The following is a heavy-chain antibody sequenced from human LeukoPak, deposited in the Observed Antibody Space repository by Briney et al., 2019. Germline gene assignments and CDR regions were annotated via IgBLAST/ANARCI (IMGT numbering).Heavy chain of an antibody. J-gene: IGHJ4*02. CDR3: AKVDNQDGDPYDY. D-gene: IGHD4-17*01. CDR2: ISGSGGST. CDR1: GFTFSSYA. Sequence: GGSPRLSCAASGFTFSSYAMSWVRQAPGKGLEWVSAISGSGGSTYYADSVKGRFTISRDNSKNTLYLQMNSLRAEDTAVYYCAKVDNQDGDPYDYWGQGTLVTVSS. V-gene: IGHV3-23*01.